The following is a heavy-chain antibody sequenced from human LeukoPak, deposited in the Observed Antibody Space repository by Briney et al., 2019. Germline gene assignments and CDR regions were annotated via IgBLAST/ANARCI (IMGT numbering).Heavy chain of an antibody. D-gene: IGHD4-23*01. CDR3: AREDYGGNSYFDY. J-gene: IGHJ4*02. CDR1: GGTFSSYA. CDR2: IIPIFGTA. Sequence: SVKVSCKASGGTFSSYAISWVRQAPGQGLEWMGGIIPIFGTANYAQKFQGRVTITTDESTSTAYIELSSLRSEDTAVYYCAREDYGGNSYFDYWGQGTLVTVSS. V-gene: IGHV1-69*05.